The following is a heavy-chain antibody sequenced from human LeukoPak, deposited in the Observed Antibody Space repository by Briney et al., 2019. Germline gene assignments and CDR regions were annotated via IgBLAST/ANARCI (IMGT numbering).Heavy chain of an antibody. CDR3: TRLGMIQAYSTEDY. J-gene: IGHJ4*02. Sequence: GGSLRLSCTGSGFTFSSHWMSWVRQAPGRGLEWVANIKEDGSETYYLDSVKGRFTISRDNAKNSVYLQMNSLRAEDTAVYYCTRLGMIQAYSTEDYWGQGTLVTVSS. V-gene: IGHV3-7*01. D-gene: IGHD6-13*01. CDR1: GFTFSSHW. CDR2: IKEDGSET.